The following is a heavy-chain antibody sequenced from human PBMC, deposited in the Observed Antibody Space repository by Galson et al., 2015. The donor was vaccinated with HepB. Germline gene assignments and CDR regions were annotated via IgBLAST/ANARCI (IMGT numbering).Heavy chain of an antibody. Sequence: TLSLTCTVSGGSISSGGYYWSWIRQHPGKDLEWIGYIYYSGSTYYNPSLKSRVTISVDTSKNQFSLKLSSVTAADTAVYYCARGDYYGDYLYYYYYGMDVWGQGTTVTVSS. CDR2: IYYSGST. D-gene: IGHD4-17*01. V-gene: IGHV4-31*03. J-gene: IGHJ6*02. CDR1: GGSISSGGYY. CDR3: ARGDYYGDYLYYYYYGMDV.